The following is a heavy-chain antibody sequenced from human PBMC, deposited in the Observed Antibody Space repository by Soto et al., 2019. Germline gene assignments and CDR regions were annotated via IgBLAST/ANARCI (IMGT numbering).Heavy chain of an antibody. D-gene: IGHD6-13*01. V-gene: IGHV4-59*08. Sequence: SETLSLTCTVSGGSISSYYWSWIRQPPGKGLEWIGYIYYSGSTNYNPSLKSRVTISVDTSKNQFSLKLSSVTAADTAVYYCARLATGYSSSWGGYYMDVWGKGTTVTVSS. CDR3: ARLATGYSSSWGGYYMDV. CDR1: GGSISSYY. CDR2: IYYSGST. J-gene: IGHJ6*03.